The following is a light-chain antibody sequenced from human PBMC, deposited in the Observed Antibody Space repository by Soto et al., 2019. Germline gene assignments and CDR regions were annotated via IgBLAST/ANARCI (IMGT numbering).Light chain of an antibody. V-gene: IGKV3-20*01. Sequence: VVMTQSPGTLSLSPGERATLSCRASQSVISRLAWYQQKPGQAPRLLISGASSRATGIPDRFSGSGSGTDFTLTISRLEPEDFALYYCQHYVERSPITFGQGTRLEI. J-gene: IGKJ5*01. CDR3: QHYVERSPIT. CDR2: GAS. CDR1: QSVISR.